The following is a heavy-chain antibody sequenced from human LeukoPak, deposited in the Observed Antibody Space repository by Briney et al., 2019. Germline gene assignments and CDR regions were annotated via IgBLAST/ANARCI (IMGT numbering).Heavy chain of an antibody. V-gene: IGHV3-74*01. Sequence: GGSLRLSCAASGFTFSSYWMHWVRQVPGKGVVWVSHINSDGSSTSYADSVKGRFTISRDNATNPPDLQINSLRAEHTAVYYFARGRSYYYMDVWRKGAKVTL. D-gene: IGHD3-16*02. CDR1: GFTFSSYW. CDR3: ARGRSYYYMDV. J-gene: IGHJ6*03. CDR2: INSDGSST.